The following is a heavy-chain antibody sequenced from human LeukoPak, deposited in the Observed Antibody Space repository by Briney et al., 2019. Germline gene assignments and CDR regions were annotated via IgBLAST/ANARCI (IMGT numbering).Heavy chain of an antibody. V-gene: IGHV1-18*04. Sequence: GASVKVSCKASGYTFTSYYMHWVLQAPGQGLQWMGWISAYNGNTNYAQNIQGRATMATDTSTNTAYMELRSLRSDDTAVYYCARGGISSRIDYWGQGTLVTVSS. J-gene: IGHJ4*02. D-gene: IGHD6-6*01. CDR3: ARGGISSRIDY. CDR1: GYTFTSYY. CDR2: ISAYNGNT.